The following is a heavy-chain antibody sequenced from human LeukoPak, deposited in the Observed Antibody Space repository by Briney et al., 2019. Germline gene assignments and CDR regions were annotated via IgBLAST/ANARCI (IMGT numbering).Heavy chain of an antibody. D-gene: IGHD3-10*01. V-gene: IGHV3-7*01. Sequence: GGSLRLPCAASGFTFSNYWMSWVRQAPGKGLEWVANIRQDGSEKQYGDSVKGRFTISRDNAKNSLYLQMNSLRAEDMAVFFCVRESRSGTSYWGQGTLVTVSS. CDR1: GFTFSNYW. CDR3: VRESRSGTSY. CDR2: IRQDGSEK. J-gene: IGHJ4*02.